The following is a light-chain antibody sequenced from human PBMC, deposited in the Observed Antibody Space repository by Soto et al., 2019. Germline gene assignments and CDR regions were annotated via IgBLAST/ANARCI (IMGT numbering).Light chain of an antibody. J-gene: IGKJ1*01. CDR1: QTITRW. V-gene: IGKV1-5*01. CDR3: QQYNSYSWT. CDR2: DAS. Sequence: DIQMTQSPSTLSASLVYRFTITCRASQTITRWMAWYHQIPRKAHKLLIYDASLLESGVPSRFSGSRSGTEFTLTISSLQPDDFATYYCQQYNSYSWTFGQGTKVDIK.